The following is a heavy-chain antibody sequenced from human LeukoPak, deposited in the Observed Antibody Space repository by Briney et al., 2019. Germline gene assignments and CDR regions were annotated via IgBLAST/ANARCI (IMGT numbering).Heavy chain of an antibody. J-gene: IGHJ5*02. Sequence: PSETLSLTCTVSGYSISSGYYWGWIRQPPGKGLEWIGSIYHSGSTYDNPSLKSRVTISVDTSKNQFSLKLSSVTAADTAVYYCATMVRGAGGWFDPWGQGTLVTVSS. CDR3: ATMVRGAGGWFDP. CDR1: GYSISSGYY. CDR2: IYHSGST. V-gene: IGHV4-38-2*02. D-gene: IGHD3-10*01.